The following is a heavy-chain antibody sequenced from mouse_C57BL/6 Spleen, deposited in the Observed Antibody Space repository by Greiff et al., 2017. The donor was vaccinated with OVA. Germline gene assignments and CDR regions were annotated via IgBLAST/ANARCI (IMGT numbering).Heavy chain of an antibody. J-gene: IGHJ1*03. Sequence: QVQLQQPGTELVKPGASVKLSCKASGYTFTSYWMHWVKQRPGQGLEWIGNINPSNGGTNYNEKFKSKATLTVDKSSSTAYMQLSSLTSEDSAFYYCAREFYYYVSSYKYFDVWGTGTTVTVSS. CDR3: AREFYYYVSSYKYFDV. CDR2: INPSNGGT. V-gene: IGHV1-53*01. CDR1: GYTFTSYW. D-gene: IGHD1-1*01.